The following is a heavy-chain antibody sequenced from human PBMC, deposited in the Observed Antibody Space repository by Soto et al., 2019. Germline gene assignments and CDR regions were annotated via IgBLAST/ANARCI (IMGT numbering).Heavy chain of an antibody. CDR3: ARALSSWYNPYYFDY. D-gene: IGHD6-13*01. Sequence: EVQLVESGGGLVQPGGSLRLSCAASGFTFSSYWMHWVRQAPGKGLVWVSRINRDGSSTSYADSVKGRFTISRDNAKNTLYLQMNSLRAEDTAVYYCARALSSWYNPYYFDYWGQGTLVTVSS. J-gene: IGHJ4*02. CDR1: GFTFSSYW. V-gene: IGHV3-74*01. CDR2: INRDGSST.